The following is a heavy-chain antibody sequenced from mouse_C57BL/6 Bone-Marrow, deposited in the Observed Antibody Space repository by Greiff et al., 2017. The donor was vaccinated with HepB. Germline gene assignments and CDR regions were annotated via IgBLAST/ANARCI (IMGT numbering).Heavy chain of an antibody. D-gene: IGHD1-1*01. Sequence: EVKLMESGAELVKPGASVKLSCTASGFNIKDYYMHWVKQRTEQGLEWIGRIDPEDGETKYAPKFQGKATITADTSSNTAYLQLSSLTSEDTAVYYCASLYYGSSSYYFDYWGQGTTLTVSS. CDR1: GFNIKDYY. V-gene: IGHV14-2*01. CDR3: ASLYYGSSSYYFDY. J-gene: IGHJ2*01. CDR2: IDPEDGET.